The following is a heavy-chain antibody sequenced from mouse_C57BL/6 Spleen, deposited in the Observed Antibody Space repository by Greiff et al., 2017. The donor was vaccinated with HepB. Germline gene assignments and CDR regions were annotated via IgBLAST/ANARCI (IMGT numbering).Heavy chain of an antibody. CDR3: ASPAYYSNPYYFDY. D-gene: IGHD2-5*01. CDR2: INPSSGYT. J-gene: IGHJ2*01. CDR1: GYTFTSYT. Sequence: VQLQESGAELARPGASVKMSCKASGYTFTSYTMHWVKQRPGQGLEWIGYINPSSGYTKYNQKFKDKATLTADKSSSTAYMQLSSLTSEDSAVYYCASPAYYSNPYYFDYWGQGTTLTVSS. V-gene: IGHV1-4*01.